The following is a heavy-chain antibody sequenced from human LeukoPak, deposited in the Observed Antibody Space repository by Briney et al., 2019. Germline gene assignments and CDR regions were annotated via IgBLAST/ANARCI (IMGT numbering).Heavy chain of an antibody. CDR2: IWYDGSNK. Sequence: GGSLRLSCAASGFTFSSYSMNWVRQAPGKGLEWVAVIWYDGSNKYYADSVKGRFTISRDNSKNTLYLQMNSLRAEDTAVYYCARGAIAYDAFDIWGQGTMVTVSS. J-gene: IGHJ3*02. D-gene: IGHD6-13*01. V-gene: IGHV3-33*08. CDR1: GFTFSSYS. CDR3: ARGAIAYDAFDI.